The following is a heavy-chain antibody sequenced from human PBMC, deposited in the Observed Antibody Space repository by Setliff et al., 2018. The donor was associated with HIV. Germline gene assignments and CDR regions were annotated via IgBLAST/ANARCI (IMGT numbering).Heavy chain of an antibody. J-gene: IGHJ4*02. D-gene: IGHD3-10*01. CDR3: ARATGPSYYFDY. V-gene: IGHV4-34*01. CDR2: INNSGST. Sequence: SETLSLTCAVYGESFNTYFWSWIRQPPGKGLEWIGQINNSGSTNYNPSLRSRVTITIGTSKNKFSLKLRSVSAADTAVYYCARATGPSYYFDYWGQGTLVTVSS. CDR1: GESFNTYF.